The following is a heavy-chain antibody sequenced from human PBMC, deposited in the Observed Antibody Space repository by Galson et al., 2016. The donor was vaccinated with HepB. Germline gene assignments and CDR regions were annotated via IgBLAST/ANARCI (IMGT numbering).Heavy chain of an antibody. Sequence: SLRLSCAASGFSISTYTMNWVRQAPGKGLEWISYISSSSAYVDYADSVKGRFTTFRENAKNSLYLQMNSLRAEDTAVYYCARDRSRFSSGYYTGARDVFAIWGQGTVVTVSS. V-gene: IGHV3-21*01. D-gene: IGHD3-3*01. CDR1: GFSISTYT. CDR3: ARDRSRFSSGYYTGARDVFAI. J-gene: IGHJ3*02. CDR2: ISSSSAYV.